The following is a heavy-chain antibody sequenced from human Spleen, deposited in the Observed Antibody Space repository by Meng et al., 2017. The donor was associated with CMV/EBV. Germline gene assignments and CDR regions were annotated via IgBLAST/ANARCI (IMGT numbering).Heavy chain of an antibody. CDR3: ASLGWELGATIDY. Sequence: SETLSLTCTVSGGSVSNGRYYWSWIRQPPGKGLEWIGYIYYSGSTNYNPSLKSRVTISVDTSKNQFSLKLSSVTAADTAVYYCASLGWELGATIDYWGQGTLVTVSS. CDR1: GGSVSNGRYY. CDR2: IYYSGST. J-gene: IGHJ4*02. V-gene: IGHV4-61*01. D-gene: IGHD1-26*01.